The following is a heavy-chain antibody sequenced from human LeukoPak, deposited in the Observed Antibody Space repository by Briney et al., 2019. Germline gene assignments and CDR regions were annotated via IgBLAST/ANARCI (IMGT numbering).Heavy chain of an antibody. D-gene: IGHD6-13*01. CDR3: ARAPYSKPIAAAGTEYYGMDV. V-gene: IGHV3-21*01. J-gene: IGHJ6*02. Sequence: GGSLRLSCAASGFTFSSYSMNWVRQAPGKGLEWVSSISSSSSYIYYADSVKGRFTISRDNAKNSLYLQMNSLRAEDTAVYYCARAPYSKPIAAAGTEYYGMDVWGQGTTVTVSS. CDR1: GFTFSSYS. CDR2: ISSSSSYI.